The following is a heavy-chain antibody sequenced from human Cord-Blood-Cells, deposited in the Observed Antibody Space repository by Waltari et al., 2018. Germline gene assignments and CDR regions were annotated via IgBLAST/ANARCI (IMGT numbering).Heavy chain of an antibody. D-gene: IGHD3-10*01. Sequence: QVQLQQWGAGLLKPSETLSLTCAVYGGSFSGYYWSWIRQPPGKGLEWIGEINHSGSTNCNPALKSRVPISVDTAKNQFSLKLGSVTAADTAVYYWARRGGITMVRGVIIPYFDYWGQGTLVTVSS. CDR3: ARRGGITMVRGVIIPYFDY. J-gene: IGHJ4*02. V-gene: IGHV4-34*01. CDR2: INHSGST. CDR1: GGSFSGYY.